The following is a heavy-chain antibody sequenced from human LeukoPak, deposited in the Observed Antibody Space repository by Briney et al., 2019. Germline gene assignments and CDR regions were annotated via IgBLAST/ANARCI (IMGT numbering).Heavy chain of an antibody. CDR2: IKQDRSEK. CDR3: ARVGLRYSPVGP. J-gene: IGHJ5*02. D-gene: IGHD3-9*01. CDR1: GFTFSNYW. V-gene: IGHV3-7*03. Sequence: GGSLRLSCAASGFTFSNYWMSWFGKAPGRGREWVANIKQDRSEKYYVDSVKGRFIISRDNAKNSLYLQMNSLRVEDTAVYYCARVGLRYSPVGPWGQGTLVTVSS.